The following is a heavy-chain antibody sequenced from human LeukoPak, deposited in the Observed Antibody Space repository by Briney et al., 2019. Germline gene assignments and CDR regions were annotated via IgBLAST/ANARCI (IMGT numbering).Heavy chain of an antibody. CDR1: GGSISGYY. CDR3: ARGGRDYGDYPLFQH. CDR2: INHSGST. J-gene: IGHJ1*01. D-gene: IGHD4-17*01. Sequence: SETLSLTCTVSGGSISGYYWSWIRQPPGKGLEWIGEINHSGSTNYNPSLKSRVTISVDTSKNQFSLMLSSVTAADTAVYYCARGGRDYGDYPLFQHWGQGTLVTASS. V-gene: IGHV4-34*01.